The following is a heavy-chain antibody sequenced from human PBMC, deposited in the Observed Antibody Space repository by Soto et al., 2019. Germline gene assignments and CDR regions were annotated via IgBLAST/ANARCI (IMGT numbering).Heavy chain of an antibody. CDR1: GFTFSRFS. J-gene: IGHJ4*02. Sequence: GYLSLCCEASGFTFSRFSMNWVRQVPGKGLEWVASISSGSSDTWYADSVKGRFIISRDNAQNSLFLQMNTLRPEDTAMYYCARVAYWGPGTQVTSPQ. CDR2: ISSGSSDT. V-gene: IGHV3-21*01. CDR3: ARVAY.